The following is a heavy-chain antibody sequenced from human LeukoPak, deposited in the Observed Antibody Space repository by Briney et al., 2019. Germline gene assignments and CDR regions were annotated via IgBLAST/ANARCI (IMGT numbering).Heavy chain of an antibody. CDR3: ASFNHSYDSSGYYEVLDY. J-gene: IGHJ4*02. D-gene: IGHD3-22*01. V-gene: IGHV3-11*03. CDR1: GFTFSDYY. Sequence: KPGGSLRLSCAASGFTFSDYYMSWIRQAPGKGREWVSYISSSSSYTNYADSVKGRFTISRDNAKNSLYLQMNSLRAEDTAVYYCASFNHSYDSSGYYEVLDYWGQGTLVTVSS. CDR2: ISSSSSYT.